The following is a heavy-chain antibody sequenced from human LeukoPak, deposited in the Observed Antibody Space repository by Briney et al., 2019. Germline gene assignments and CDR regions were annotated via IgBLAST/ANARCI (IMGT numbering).Heavy chain of an antibody. V-gene: IGHV3-30-3*02. CDR3: AKSRDSSGYPYDAFDI. D-gene: IGHD3-22*01. CDR1: GFTFSSYA. CDR2: ISYDGSNK. Sequence: GRSLRLSCAASGFTFSSYAMHWVRQAPGKGLEWVAVISYDGSNKYYADSVKGRFTISRDNSKNTLYLQMNSLRAEDTAVYYCAKSRDSSGYPYDAFDIWGQGTMVTVSS. J-gene: IGHJ3*02.